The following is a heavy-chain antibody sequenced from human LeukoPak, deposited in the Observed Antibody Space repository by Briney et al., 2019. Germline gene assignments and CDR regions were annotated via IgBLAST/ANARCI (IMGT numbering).Heavy chain of an antibody. CDR3: ARQMANYYDSSGYYDAFDI. V-gene: IGHV5-51*01. Sequence: GESLKISCKGSGYSFTSYWIGWVRQMPGKGLEWMGIIYPGDSDTRYSPSFQGQVTISADKSISTAYLQWSSLKASDTAMYYCARQMANYYDSSGYYDAFDIWGQGTMVTVSS. CDR1: GYSFTSYW. J-gene: IGHJ3*02. D-gene: IGHD3-22*01. CDR2: IYPGDSDT.